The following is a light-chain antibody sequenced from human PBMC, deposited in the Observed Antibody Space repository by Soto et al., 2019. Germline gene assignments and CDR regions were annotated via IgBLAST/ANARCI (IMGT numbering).Light chain of an antibody. CDR3: QQYNNWPIT. CDR2: GAS. J-gene: IGKJ5*01. V-gene: IGKV3-15*01. Sequence: EIVMTQSPATLPVSPGERATLSCRAGQSVSSNLAWYQQKPGQAPRLLIYGASTRATGIPARFSGSGSGTEFTLTISSLQSEDFAVYYCQQYNNWPITFGQGTRLEI. CDR1: QSVSSN.